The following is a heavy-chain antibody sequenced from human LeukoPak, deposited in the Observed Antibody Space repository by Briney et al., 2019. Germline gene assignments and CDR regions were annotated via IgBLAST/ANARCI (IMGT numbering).Heavy chain of an antibody. Sequence: PGGSLRLSCAASGFTFSRCDMHWVRHAPGKGLEWVSTIGTGGDIYYSDSVKGRFTISRENAKNSLYLQMNSLRAEDTAVYYCARDQYSYGITVVDYWGQGTLVTVSS. CDR3: ARDQYSYGITVVDY. D-gene: IGHD5-18*01. J-gene: IGHJ4*02. CDR2: IGTGGDI. CDR1: GFTFSRCD. V-gene: IGHV3-13*01.